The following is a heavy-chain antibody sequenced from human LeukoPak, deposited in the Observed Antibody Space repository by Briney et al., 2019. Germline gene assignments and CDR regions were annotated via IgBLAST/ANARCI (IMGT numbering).Heavy chain of an antibody. Sequence: GGSLRLSCAASGFTFSSFALSWVRQAPGRGLEWISGISGSGGRTDYADSVKGRFTISRDNSKNTLYLQMSSLRADDTALYYCAKSPPRCSGGSCYGYWGQGTLVTVSS. V-gene: IGHV3-23*01. CDR1: GFTFSSFA. CDR2: ISGSGGRT. D-gene: IGHD2-15*01. CDR3: AKSPPRCSGGSCYGY. J-gene: IGHJ4*02.